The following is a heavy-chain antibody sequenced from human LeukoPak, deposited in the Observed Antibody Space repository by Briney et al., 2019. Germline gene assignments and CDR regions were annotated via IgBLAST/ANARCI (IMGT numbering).Heavy chain of an antibody. CDR2: ISAYNGNT. Sequence: ASVKVSCKASGYTFTSYGISWVRQAPGQGLEWMGWISAYNGNTNYAQKLQGRVTMTTDTSTSTAYMELRSLRSDDTAVYYCARDPTNVSKQQLDYYYGMDVWGKGTTVTVSS. V-gene: IGHV1-18*04. D-gene: IGHD6-13*01. CDR3: ARDPTNVSKQQLDYYYGMDV. CDR1: GYTFTSYG. J-gene: IGHJ6*04.